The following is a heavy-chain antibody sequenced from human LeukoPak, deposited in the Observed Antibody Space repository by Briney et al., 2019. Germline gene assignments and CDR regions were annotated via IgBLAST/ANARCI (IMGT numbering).Heavy chain of an antibody. J-gene: IGHJ4*02. CDR1: GYTFSSYA. CDR3: ARASILGYYSRTSCYQFDY. V-gene: IGHV3-23*01. D-gene: IGHD2-2*01. Sequence: GGSVRLSCAASGYTFSSYAMSWVRHARGKGLEEVSTNSGSGGSTYYADSVKGRFTISRDNSKNTLYLQMNSLRAEDTAVYYRARASILGYYSRTSCYQFDYWGQGALVTVSS. CDR2: NSGSGGST.